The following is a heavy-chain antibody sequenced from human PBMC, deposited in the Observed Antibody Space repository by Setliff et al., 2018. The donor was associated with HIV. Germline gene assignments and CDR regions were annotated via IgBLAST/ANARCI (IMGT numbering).Heavy chain of an antibody. Sequence: GSLRLSCAASGFTFSSFAMSWVRQVPGKGLAWVSAISGSGDNTYYADSVKGRFTISRDNSENTLYLQMNSLRAEDTAVYYCAKEKGAHSYADYWGQGTLVTVSS. CDR3: AKEKGAHSYADY. J-gene: IGHJ4*02. CDR1: GFTFSSFA. V-gene: IGHV3-23*01. CDR2: ISGSGDNT. D-gene: IGHD5-18*01.